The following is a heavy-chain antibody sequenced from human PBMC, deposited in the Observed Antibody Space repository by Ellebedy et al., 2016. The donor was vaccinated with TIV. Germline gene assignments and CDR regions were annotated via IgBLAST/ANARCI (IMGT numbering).Heavy chain of an antibody. D-gene: IGHD4-23*01. CDR2: ISACNGNT. Sequence: AASVKVSCKASGYTFTSYGISWVRQAPGQGLEWMGWISACNGNTNYAQKLQGRVTMTTDTSTSTASMELRSLRSDDTAVYYCAGGFRYGSGRWPLDHWGQGTLVTVSS. CDR1: GYTFTSYG. V-gene: IGHV1-18*01. CDR3: AGGFRYGSGRWPLDH. J-gene: IGHJ4*02.